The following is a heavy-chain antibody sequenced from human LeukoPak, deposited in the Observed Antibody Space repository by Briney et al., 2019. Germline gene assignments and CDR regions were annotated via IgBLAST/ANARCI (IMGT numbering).Heavy chain of an antibody. D-gene: IGHD3-22*01. CDR3: ARGRVKKDF. Sequence: GGSLRLSCAASGFTSSSFQMNWVRQAPGKGLEWVSYISSSGSTMYYADSVEGRFSIARDNAKNSLYLQMNSLRAEDTAVYYCARGRVKKDFWGQGTLVTVSS. J-gene: IGHJ4*02. CDR1: GFTSSSFQ. V-gene: IGHV3-48*03. CDR2: ISSSGSTM.